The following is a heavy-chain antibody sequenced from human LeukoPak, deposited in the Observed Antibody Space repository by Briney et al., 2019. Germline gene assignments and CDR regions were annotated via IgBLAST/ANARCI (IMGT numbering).Heavy chain of an antibody. Sequence: PGGSLRLSCAASGFTFSSYGMHWVRQAPGKGLEWVAFIRFDGTNKYYADSVKGRFTISRDNSKNTLYLQMNSLRAEDTAVYYCAQLLHHYLDYWGQGTLVTVSS. CDR3: AQLLHHYLDY. V-gene: IGHV3-30*02. CDR1: GFTFSSYG. J-gene: IGHJ4*02. D-gene: IGHD2-2*02. CDR2: IRFDGTNK.